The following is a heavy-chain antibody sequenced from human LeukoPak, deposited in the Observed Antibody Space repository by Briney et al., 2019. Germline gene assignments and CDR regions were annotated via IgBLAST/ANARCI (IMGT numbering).Heavy chain of an antibody. Sequence: ASVKVSCKASGGTFSSYAISWVRQAPGQGLEWMGWISAYNGNTNYAQKLQGRVTMTTDTSTSTAYMELRSLRSDDTAVYYRARVEWELLLNDYWGQGTLVTVSS. D-gene: IGHD1-26*01. J-gene: IGHJ4*02. V-gene: IGHV1-18*01. CDR3: ARVEWELLLNDY. CDR1: GGTFSSYA. CDR2: ISAYNGNT.